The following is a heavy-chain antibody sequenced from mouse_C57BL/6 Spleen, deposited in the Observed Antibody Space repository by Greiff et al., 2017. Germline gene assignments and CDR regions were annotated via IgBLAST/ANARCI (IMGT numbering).Heavy chain of an antibody. CDR1: GYSFTGYY. V-gene: IGHV1-31*01. CDR3: ARAPITTVPAWFAY. CDR2: IYPYNGVS. J-gene: IGHJ3*01. D-gene: IGHD1-1*01. Sequence: EVQLVESGPELVKPGASVKISCKASGYSFTGYYMHWVKQSHGNILDWIGYIYPYNGVSSYNQKFKGKATLTVDKSSSTAYMELRSLTSEDSAVYYCARAPITTVPAWFAYWGQGTLVTVSA.